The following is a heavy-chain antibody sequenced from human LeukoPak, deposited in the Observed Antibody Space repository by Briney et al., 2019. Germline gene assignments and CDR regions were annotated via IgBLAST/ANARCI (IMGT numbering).Heavy chain of an antibody. V-gene: IGHV4-34*01. CDR3: ARGYRPRRFAYYFDY. CDR2: INHRGST. D-gene: IGHD6-6*01. CDR1: GGSFSGYY. J-gene: IGHJ4*02. Sequence: PSDTLSLTCAVYGGSFSGYYWSWVRHPPGKGLGWLGDINHRGSTNYNPSLKSRVTISVDTSKNQFSLKLSSVTAADTAVYYCARGYRPRRFAYYFDYWGQGTLVTVSS.